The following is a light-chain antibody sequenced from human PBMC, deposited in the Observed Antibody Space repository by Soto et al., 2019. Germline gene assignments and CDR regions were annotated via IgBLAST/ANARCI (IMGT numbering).Light chain of an antibody. CDR2: GAS. CDR3: QQYGSSPWT. CDR1: QIVSSSY. V-gene: IGKV3-20*01. Sequence: EIVLPQSPGTLSLSPGERATLSCRASQIVSSSYLAWYQQKPGQAPRLLIYGASSRATGIPDRFSGSGSGTDFTLTISRLEPEDFAVYYCQQYGSSPWTFGQGTKVDI. J-gene: IGKJ1*01.